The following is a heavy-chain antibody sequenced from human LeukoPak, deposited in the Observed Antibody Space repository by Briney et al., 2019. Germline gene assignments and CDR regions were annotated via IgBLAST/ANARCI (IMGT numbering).Heavy chain of an antibody. V-gene: IGHV3-13*01. CDR2: IGTAGDT. J-gene: IGHJ4*02. D-gene: IGHD6-13*01. CDR1: GFTFSSYD. CDR3: ARGGIAAAGAAFDY. Sequence: PGGSLILSCAASGFTFSSYDMHWVRQATGKGPELDSAIGTAGDTYYPGSVKGRFTISRENAKNSLYLQMNSLRAGDTAVYYCARGGIAAAGAAFDYWGQGTLVTVSS.